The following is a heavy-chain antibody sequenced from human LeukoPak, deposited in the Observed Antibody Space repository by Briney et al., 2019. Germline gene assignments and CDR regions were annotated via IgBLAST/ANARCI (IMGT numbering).Heavy chain of an antibody. CDR3: AKDKGNRYFDY. J-gene: IGHJ4*02. CDR1: GFPFSSYW. Sequence: PGGSLRLSCVASGFPFSSYWMTWVRQAPGKGLEWVANIKQDGSKKSYVDSVKGRFIISRDTSRNILFLQMNGLRTDDTAIYYCAKDKGNRYFDYWGQGTLVTISS. D-gene: IGHD3-16*02. CDR2: IKQDGSKK. V-gene: IGHV3-7*01.